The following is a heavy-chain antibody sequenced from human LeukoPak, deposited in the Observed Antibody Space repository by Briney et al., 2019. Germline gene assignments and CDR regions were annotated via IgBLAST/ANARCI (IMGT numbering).Heavy chain of an antibody. J-gene: IGHJ4*02. CDR2: IKQGGNTK. CDR3: VRGPSFGDFVDYLDS. CDR1: GFTFSSHW. V-gene: IGHV3-7*01. Sequence: GGSLRLSCAASGFTFSSHWMTWVRLAPGEGLEWVAHIKQGGNTKHYVGSVKGRFTISRDDAQNTLYLQMNSLRDDDTAVYYCVRGPSFGDFVDYLDSWGQGTRVTVSS. D-gene: IGHD4-17*01.